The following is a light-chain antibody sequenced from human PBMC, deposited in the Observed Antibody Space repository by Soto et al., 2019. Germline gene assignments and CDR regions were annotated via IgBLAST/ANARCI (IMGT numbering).Light chain of an antibody. CDR3: GTWDSSLSAYV. Sequence: QCVLTQPPSVSAAPGQKVAISCSGSSSKIGNNYVSWYQQLPGTAPKLLIYENNKRPSGIPDRFSGSKSGTSATLGITGLQTGDEADYYCGTWDSSLSAYVFGTGTKVTVL. V-gene: IGLV1-51*02. CDR1: SSKIGNNY. CDR2: ENN. J-gene: IGLJ1*01.